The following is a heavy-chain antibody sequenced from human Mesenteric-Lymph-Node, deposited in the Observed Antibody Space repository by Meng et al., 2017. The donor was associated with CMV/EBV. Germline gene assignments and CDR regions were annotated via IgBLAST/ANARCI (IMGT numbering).Heavy chain of an antibody. CDR2: ISSSSSYI. V-gene: IGHV3-21*01. D-gene: IGHD2-2*01. J-gene: IGHJ6*02. Sequence: GGSLRLSCAASGFTFGSYSMNWVRQAPGKGLEWVSAISSSSSYIYYADSVKGRFTISRDNAKNSLYLQMNSLRAEDTAVYYCAKDNVEVQAASFYYYGMDVWGQGTTVTVSS. CDR1: GFTFGSYS. CDR3: AKDNVEVQAASFYYYGMDV.